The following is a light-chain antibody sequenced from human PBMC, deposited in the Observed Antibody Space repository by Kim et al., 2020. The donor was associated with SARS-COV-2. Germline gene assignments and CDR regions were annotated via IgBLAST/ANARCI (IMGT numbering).Light chain of an antibody. CDR3: QTYDSNLGGAV. CDR2: YDN. J-gene: IGLJ3*02. V-gene: IGLV1-40*01. Sequence: RVSISCDGTGYNIGSDNVVQWYHQLPGAAPKVVINYDNKRPSGGPDRCSGSQCGPSASLAITGLKPDDEGDDYCQTYDSNLGGAVFGGGTQLTVL. CDR1: GYNIGSDNV.